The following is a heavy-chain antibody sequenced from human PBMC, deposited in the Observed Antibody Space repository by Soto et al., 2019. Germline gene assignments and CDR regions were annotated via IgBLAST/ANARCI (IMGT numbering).Heavy chain of an antibody. CDR1: GSNFASYG. J-gene: IGHJ4*02. CDR3: VRGGPVAGPTSSEADHPFDF. D-gene: IGHD6-19*01. CDR2: IRAYTFAT. V-gene: IGHV1-18*04. Sequence: GASVKVCCKTCGSNFASYGVSWLRQAPGQGLQWXGWIRAYTFATKYAQKFQCRVTITTDTSISTAYMEMNRLNSDDRAVYYSVRGGPVAGPTSSEADHPFDFWGQGTLVTVSS.